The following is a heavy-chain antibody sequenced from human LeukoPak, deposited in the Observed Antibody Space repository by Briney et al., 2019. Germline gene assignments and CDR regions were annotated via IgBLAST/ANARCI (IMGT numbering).Heavy chain of an antibody. CDR1: GYTFTSYA. Sequence: ASVKVSCKASGYTFTSYAISWVRQAPGQGLEWMGWISADNGNTDYAQRFQGRVTMTTDTSTSTAYMELRSLRSDDTAVYYCARPINSGSYDYWGQGTLVTVSS. CDR2: ISADNGNT. J-gene: IGHJ4*02. D-gene: IGHD1-26*01. CDR3: ARPINSGSYDY. V-gene: IGHV1-18*01.